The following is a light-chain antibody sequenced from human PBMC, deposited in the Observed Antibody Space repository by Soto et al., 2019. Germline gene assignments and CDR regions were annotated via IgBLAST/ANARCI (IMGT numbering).Light chain of an antibody. CDR3: YSVADNNNWV. CDR2: KDS. CDR1: VLAKKY. Sequence: SYELTQPSSVSVSPGQTARITCSGDVLAKKYARWFQQKPGQAPVLVIYKDSERPSGIPERFSGSSSGTTVTLTISGAQVEDEADYYCYSVADNNNWVFGGGTKLTVL. J-gene: IGLJ3*02. V-gene: IGLV3-27*01.